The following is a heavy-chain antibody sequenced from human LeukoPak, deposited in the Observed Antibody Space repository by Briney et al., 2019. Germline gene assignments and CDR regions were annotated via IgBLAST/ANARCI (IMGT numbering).Heavy chain of an antibody. CDR2: INHSGST. CDR1: GGSFSGYY. V-gene: IGHV4-34*01. CDR3: ARLPRYYDILTGYYLSNPVDY. D-gene: IGHD3-9*01. J-gene: IGHJ4*02. Sequence: SETLSLTCAVYGGSFSGYYWSGIRQPPGKGLEWIGEINHSGSTNYNPSLKSRVTISVDTSKNQFSLKLSSVTAADTAVYYCARLPRYYDILTGYYLSNPVDYWGQGTLVTVSS.